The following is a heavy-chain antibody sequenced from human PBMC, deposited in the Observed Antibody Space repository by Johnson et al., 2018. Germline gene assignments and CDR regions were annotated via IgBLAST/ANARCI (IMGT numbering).Heavy chain of an antibody. CDR3: AKEPGYCSSGSCYYYAMDG. CDR1: GFTFSNYG. Sequence: QVQLVQSGGGVVQXGRSLRLSCAASGFTFSNYGMHWVRQAPGKGLEWVAIISYDGSNEYYADSVKGRFTISRDNFKKTLYLQMNSLRAEDTAVDYLAKEPGYCSSGSCYYYAMDGWGQGTTVTFSS. V-gene: IGHV3-30*18. D-gene: IGHD2-15*01. CDR2: ISYDGSNE. J-gene: IGHJ6*02.